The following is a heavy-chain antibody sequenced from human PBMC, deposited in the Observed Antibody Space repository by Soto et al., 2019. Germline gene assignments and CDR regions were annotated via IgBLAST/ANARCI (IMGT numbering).Heavy chain of an antibody. CDR2: ISYDGGNE. V-gene: IGHV3-30*18. D-gene: IGHD1-26*01. Sequence: GGSLRLSCAGSGFTFSSYGIHWVRQAPGKGLEWVALISYDGGNEKYTESVKDRFTISRDDSHNVAYLQMSSLRTEDTAMYYCAKDRYSGTYPNDFDYWGQGSLVTVYS. CDR1: GFTFSSYG. CDR3: AKDRYSGTYPNDFDY. J-gene: IGHJ4*02.